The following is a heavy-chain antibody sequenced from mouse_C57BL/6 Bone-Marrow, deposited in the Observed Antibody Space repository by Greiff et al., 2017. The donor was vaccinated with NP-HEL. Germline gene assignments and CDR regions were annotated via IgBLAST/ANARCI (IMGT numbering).Heavy chain of an antibody. Sequence: QVQLQQPGAELVMPGASVKLSCKASGYPFTSYWMHWVKQRPGQGLEWIGEIDPSDSYTNYNQKFKGKSTLTVDKSSSTAYMQLSSLTSEDSAVYYCAEGYYGSFDYWGQGTTLTVSS. CDR2: IDPSDSYT. CDR1: GYPFTSYW. J-gene: IGHJ2*01. CDR3: AEGYYGSFDY. D-gene: IGHD1-1*01. V-gene: IGHV1-69*01.